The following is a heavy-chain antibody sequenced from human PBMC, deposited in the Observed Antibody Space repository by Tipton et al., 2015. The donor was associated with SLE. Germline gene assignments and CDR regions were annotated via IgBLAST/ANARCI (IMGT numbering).Heavy chain of an antibody. J-gene: IGHJ4*02. CDR1: GFTFTSYG. Sequence: SLRLSCAASGFTFTSYGMHWVRQAPGKGLEWVAVISYDGSNKYYADSVKGRFTISRDNNNKSLYLQMNSLRAEDTAVYYCARSLTYYYDSSGLLGYWGQGTLVTVSS. D-gene: IGHD3-22*01. CDR2: ISYDGSNK. V-gene: IGHV3-33*05. CDR3: ARSLTYYYDSSGLLGY.